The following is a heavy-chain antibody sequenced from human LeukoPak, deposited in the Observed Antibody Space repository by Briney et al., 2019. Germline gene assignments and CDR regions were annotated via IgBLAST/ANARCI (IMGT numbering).Heavy chain of an antibody. CDR2: IYYSGST. CDR3: ARVQRGRVTIFEP. V-gene: IGHV4-59*01. J-gene: IGHJ5*02. CDR1: GGSISSYY. Sequence: SETLSLTCTVSGGSISSYYWSWIRQPPGKGLEWIGYIYYSGSTNYNPSLKSRVTISVDTSKNQFSLKLSSVTAADTAVSYCARVQRGRVTIFEPWGQGTLVTVSS. D-gene: IGHD3-3*01.